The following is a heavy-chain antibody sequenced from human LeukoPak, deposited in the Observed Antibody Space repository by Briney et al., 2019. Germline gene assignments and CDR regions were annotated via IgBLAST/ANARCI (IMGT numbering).Heavy chain of an antibody. V-gene: IGHV3-30*02. CDR3: AKAGYCGSTTCPDYYYMDV. Sequence: GGSLRLSCAASGFTFSNYGMHWVRQVPGKGLEWVTFIRYDGSNKFYVDSVKGRFTISRDNSKNRLYLQMNSLRPGDTAVYYCAKAGYCGSTTCPDYYYMDVWGKGTTVTVSS. J-gene: IGHJ6*03. CDR2: IRYDGSNK. CDR1: GFTFSNYG. D-gene: IGHD2-2*01.